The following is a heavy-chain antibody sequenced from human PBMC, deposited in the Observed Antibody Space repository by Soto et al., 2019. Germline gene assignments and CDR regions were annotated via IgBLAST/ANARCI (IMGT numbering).Heavy chain of an antibody. D-gene: IGHD2-15*01. Sequence: PSETLSLTCTVSGGSISSGGYYWSWIRQHPGKGLEWIGYIYYSGSTYYNPSLKSRVTISVDTSKNQFSLKLSSVTAADTAVYYCARSPDCSGGSCYLYFGYWGQGTLVTVPQ. CDR1: GGSISSGGYY. CDR3: ARSPDCSGGSCYLYFGY. V-gene: IGHV4-31*03. CDR2: IYYSGST. J-gene: IGHJ4*02.